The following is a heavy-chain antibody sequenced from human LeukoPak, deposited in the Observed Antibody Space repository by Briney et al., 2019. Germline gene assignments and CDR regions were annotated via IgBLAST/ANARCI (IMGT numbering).Heavy chain of an antibody. CDR1: GFTFSSYA. V-gene: IGHV3-23*01. Sequence: PGGSLRLSCVASGFTFSSYAMSWVRQAPGKGLEWVSAISGSGGSTYYADSVKGRFTISRDNSKNTLYLQMNSLRAEDTAVYYCAKGLKYYYDSSPSPGMYWGQGTLVTVSS. CDR3: AKGLKYYYDSSPSPGMY. D-gene: IGHD3-22*01. J-gene: IGHJ4*02. CDR2: ISGSGGST.